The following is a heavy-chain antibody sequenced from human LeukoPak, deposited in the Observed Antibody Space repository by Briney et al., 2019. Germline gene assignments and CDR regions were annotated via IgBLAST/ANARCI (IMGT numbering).Heavy chain of an antibody. CDR1: GGSISSRGYY. Sequence: SETLSLTCTVSGGSISSRGYYWNWIRQHPGKGLEWIGYIYYSGSTYYNPSLKSQVTISVDTSKNQFSLKLSSVTAADTAVYYCASHVNFGGNSGNYYLDYWGQGTLVTVSS. CDR2: IYYSGST. D-gene: IGHD4-23*01. CDR3: ASHVNFGGNSGNYYLDY. V-gene: IGHV4-31*01. J-gene: IGHJ4*02.